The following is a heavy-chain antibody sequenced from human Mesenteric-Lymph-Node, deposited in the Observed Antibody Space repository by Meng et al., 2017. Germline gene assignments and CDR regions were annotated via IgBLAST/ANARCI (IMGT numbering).Heavy chain of an antibody. CDR1: GGTFSTHA. CDR2: IIPISDTE. J-gene: IGHJ4*02. D-gene: IGHD6-19*01. V-gene: IGHV1-69*06. Sequence: SVKVSCKVSGGTFSTHAINWVRQAPGQGLEWMGGIIPISDTENYAQKFQGTFTITADKSTSTAYMELSSLRSEDTAVYYCARDQERVTENSSGWHWGQGTLVTVSS. CDR3: ARDQERVTENSSGWH.